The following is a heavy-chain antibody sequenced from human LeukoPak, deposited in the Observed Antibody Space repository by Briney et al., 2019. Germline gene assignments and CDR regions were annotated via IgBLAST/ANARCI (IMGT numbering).Heavy chain of an antibody. V-gene: IGHV4-4*07. CDR2: IYTSGST. D-gene: IGHD3-3*01. J-gene: IGHJ6*03. CDR3: ARTSYYDFWSGYYENYYYYMDV. Sequence: SETLSLTCTVSGGSISSYYWSWIRQPAGKGLEWIGRIYTSGSTNYNPSLKSRVTISVDTSKNQFSLKLSSVTAADTAVYYCARTSYYDFWSGYYENYYYYMDVWGKGTTVTVSS. CDR1: GGSISSYY.